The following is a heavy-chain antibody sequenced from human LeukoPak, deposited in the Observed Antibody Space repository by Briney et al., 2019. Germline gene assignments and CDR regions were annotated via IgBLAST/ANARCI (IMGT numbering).Heavy chain of an antibody. CDR1: GYTFTSYY. CDR3: AREGYYGSGDPYFDY. D-gene: IGHD3-10*01. J-gene: IGHJ4*02. V-gene: IGHV1-46*01. Sequence: ASVKVSCKASGYTFTSYYMHRVRQAPGQGLEWMGIINPSGGSTSYAQKFQGRVTMTRDMSTSTVYMELSSLRSEDTAVYYCAREGYYGSGDPYFDYWGQGTLVTVSS. CDR2: INPSGGST.